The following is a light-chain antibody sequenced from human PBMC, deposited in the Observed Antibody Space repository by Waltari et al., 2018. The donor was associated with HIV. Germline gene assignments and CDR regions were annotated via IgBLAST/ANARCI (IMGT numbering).Light chain of an antibody. V-gene: IGKV4-1*01. CDR2: WAS. Sequence: DILMTQSPDSLAVSLGERATINCQSRQTLLYSSNNKNYLAWYQHKPGQPPKLLIYWASTRQSGVPERFSGSGSGTNFTLTINKLQTDDVATYYCQQYYRTPLTFGGGTTV. J-gene: IGKJ4*01. CDR1: QTLLYSSNNKNY. CDR3: QQYYRTPLT.